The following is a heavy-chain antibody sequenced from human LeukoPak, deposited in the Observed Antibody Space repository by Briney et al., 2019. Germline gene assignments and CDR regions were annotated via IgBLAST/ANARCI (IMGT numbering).Heavy chain of an antibody. CDR2: ISSSSSYI. CDR1: GFTFSSYS. V-gene: IGHV3-21*01. J-gene: IGHJ3*02. Sequence: GGSLRLSCAASGFTFSSYSMNWVRQAPGKGLEWVSSISSSSSYIYYADSVKGRFTISRDNAKNSLYLQMNSLRAEDTAVYYCWVTMVRGVQGIWGQGTMVTVSS. CDR3: WVTMVRGVQGI. D-gene: IGHD3-10*01.